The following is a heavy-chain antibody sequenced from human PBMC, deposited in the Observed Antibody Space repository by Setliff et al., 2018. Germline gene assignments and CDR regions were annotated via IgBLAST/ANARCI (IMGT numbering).Heavy chain of an antibody. D-gene: IGHD3-22*01. Sequence: KISCKGSGYSFTSYWIGWVRQAPGQGLEWMGGIIPIFGTANYAQKFQGRVTITADESTSTAYMELSSLRSEDTAVYYCARDSFFGDDYYDSSGSSHAFGIWGQGTVVT. J-gene: IGHJ3*02. CDR3: ARDSFFGDDYYDSSGSSHAFGI. V-gene: IGHV1-69*01. CDR1: GYSFTSYW. CDR2: IIPIFGTA.